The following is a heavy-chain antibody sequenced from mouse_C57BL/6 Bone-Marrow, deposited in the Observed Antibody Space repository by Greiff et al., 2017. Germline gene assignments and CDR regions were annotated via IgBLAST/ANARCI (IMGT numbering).Heavy chain of an antibody. CDR1: GFSLTSYG. V-gene: IGHV2-2*01. CDR3: AREKIYYDYDGFAY. D-gene: IGHD2-4*01. Sequence: QVQLKQSGPGLVQPSQSLSITCTVSGFSLTSYGVHWVRQSPGKGLEWLGVIWGGGSTDYNAAFISRLSISKDNSKSQVFFKMNSLQADDTAIYYCAREKIYYDYDGFAYWGQGTLVTVSA. CDR2: IWGGGST. J-gene: IGHJ3*01.